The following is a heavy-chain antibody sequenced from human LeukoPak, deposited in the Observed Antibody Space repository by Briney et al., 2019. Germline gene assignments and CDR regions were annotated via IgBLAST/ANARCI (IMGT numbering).Heavy chain of an antibody. CDR2: INPSGGST. CDR3: ARGDYGDQYYMDV. D-gene: IGHD4-17*01. Sequence: ASVKVSCKASGYAFTSYYMHWVRQAPGQGLEWMGIINPSGGSTGYAQKFQGGVTMTRDTSTSTVYMELSSLRSEDTAVYYCARGDYGDQYYMDVWGKGTTVTVSS. V-gene: IGHV1-46*01. CDR1: GYAFTSYY. J-gene: IGHJ6*03.